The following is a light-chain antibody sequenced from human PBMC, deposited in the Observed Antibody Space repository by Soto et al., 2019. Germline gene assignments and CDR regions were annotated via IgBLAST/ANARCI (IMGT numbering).Light chain of an antibody. CDR1: QSVSSY. V-gene: IGKV3-11*01. CDR2: DAS. CDR3: QQRSNWPPIT. Sequence: EIVLTQSSDTLSLPPGERAKLSSRASQSVSSYLAWYQQKPGQAPRLLIYDASNRATGIPARFSGSGSGTDFTLTISSLEPEDFAVYYCQQRSNWPPITGGQGTRLEIK. J-gene: IGKJ5*01.